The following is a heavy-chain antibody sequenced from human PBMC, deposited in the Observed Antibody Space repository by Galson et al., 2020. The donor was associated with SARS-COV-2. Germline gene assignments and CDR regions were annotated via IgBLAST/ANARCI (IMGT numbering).Heavy chain of an antibody. Sequence: PSETLSPTCTASGSSTSSAYYSGWPRQPPGNGLEWPGTTFHRGSTYHNPPLKSRITISVDTAKNQFSLKLTSVTAADTAVYHCAREWVVGPTWYFDLGGRGTLVTVSS. V-gene: IGHV4-38-2*02. CDR2: TFHRGST. J-gene: IGHJ2*01. CDR3: AREWVVGPTWYFDL. D-gene: IGHD1-26*01. CDR1: GSSTSSAYY.